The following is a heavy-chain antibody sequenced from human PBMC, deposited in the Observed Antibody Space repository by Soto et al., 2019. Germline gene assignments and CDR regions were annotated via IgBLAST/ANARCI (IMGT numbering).Heavy chain of an antibody. Sequence: QVQLVQSGAEVKKPGSSVKVSCKASGGTFSSYAISWVRQAPGQGLEWMGGFIPIFGTANYAQKFQGRVTITADNSTSTAYMELSRLRSEDTAVYYCAHHGGVRGVIGQGWFDPWGQGTLVTVS. V-gene: IGHV1-69*06. J-gene: IGHJ5*02. CDR1: GGTFSSYA. CDR2: FIPIFGTA. CDR3: AHHGGVRGVIGQGWFDP. D-gene: IGHD3-10*01.